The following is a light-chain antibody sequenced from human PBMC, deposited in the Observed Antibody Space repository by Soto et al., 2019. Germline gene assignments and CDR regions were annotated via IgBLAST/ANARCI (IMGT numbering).Light chain of an antibody. CDR3: GTWDSSLSVGM. J-gene: IGLJ3*02. CDR2: ENN. Sequence: QSVLTQPPSVSAAPGQKVTISCSGSTSNIGNNYVAWYQQLPGTAPKLLIYENNKRPSRIPDRFSGSKSGTSATLGITGLQTGDEDDYYCGTWDSSLSVGMFGGGTKLTVL. CDR1: TSNIGNNY. V-gene: IGLV1-51*01.